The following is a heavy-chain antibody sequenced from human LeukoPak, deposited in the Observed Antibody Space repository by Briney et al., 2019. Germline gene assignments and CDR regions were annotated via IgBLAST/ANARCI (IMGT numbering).Heavy chain of an antibody. CDR1: GVSINSYC. D-gene: IGHD2-2*01. Sequence: SETLSLTCTVSGVSINSYCWNWIRQPAGKGLEWIGHICFSGSTNSNPSLRSRVTVSVDTAKNQLSLRLNSVTAADTAVYYCAGGHCTTTTCNSYYGMDVWGQGTTVTVSS. J-gene: IGHJ6*02. CDR2: ICFSGST. CDR3: AGGHCTTTTCNSYYGMDV. V-gene: IGHV4-4*07.